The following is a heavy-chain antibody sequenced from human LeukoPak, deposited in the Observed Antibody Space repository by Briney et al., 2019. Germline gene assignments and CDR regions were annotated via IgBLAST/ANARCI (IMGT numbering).Heavy chain of an antibody. Sequence: ASVKVSCKASGYTFTGYYVHWVRQAPGQGLEWMGWINPNSGATNYAQKFQGRVTMTRDTSISTAYMEVSRLRSDDTAVFYCPRDRHYYENRPNSAHEYTLNWFDPWGQGTLVTVSS. CDR1: GYTFTGYY. CDR2: INPNSGAT. D-gene: IGHD3-22*01. J-gene: IGHJ5*02. CDR3: PRDRHYYENRPNSAHEYTLNWFDP. V-gene: IGHV1-2*02.